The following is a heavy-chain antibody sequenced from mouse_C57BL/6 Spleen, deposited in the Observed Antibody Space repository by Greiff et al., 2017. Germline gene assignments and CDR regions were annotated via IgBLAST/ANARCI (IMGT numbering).Heavy chain of an antibody. D-gene: IGHD3-3*01. CDR3: TRRTGTGYFDV. CDR2: ISSGGDYI. J-gene: IGHJ1*03. V-gene: IGHV5-9-1*02. Sequence: EVKLMESGEGLVKPGGSLKLSCAASGFTFSSYAMSWVRQTPEKRLEWVAYISSGGDYIYYADTVKGRFTISRDNARNTLYLQMSSLKSEDTAMYYCTRRTGTGYFDVWGTGTTVTVPS. CDR1: GFTFSSYA.